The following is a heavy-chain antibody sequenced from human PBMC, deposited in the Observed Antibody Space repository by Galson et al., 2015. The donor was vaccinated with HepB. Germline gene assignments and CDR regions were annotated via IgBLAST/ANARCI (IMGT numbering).Heavy chain of an antibody. CDR2: ISWNTGSE. D-gene: IGHD6-19*01. Sequence: SLRLSCAASGFRFHDYAMHWVRQAPGKGLEWVSTISWNTGSEAYADSVKGRFTISRDNAKNSLYLQMNSLRPEDTALYYCIKDVTKSASSGWGFRFDYWGQGTLVTVSS. V-gene: IGHV3-9*01. J-gene: IGHJ4*02. CDR3: IKDVTKSASSGWGFRFDY. CDR1: GFRFHDYA.